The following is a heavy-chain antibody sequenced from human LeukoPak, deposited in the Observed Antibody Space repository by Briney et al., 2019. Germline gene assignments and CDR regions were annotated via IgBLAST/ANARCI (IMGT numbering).Heavy chain of an antibody. CDR3: ARAWTGDY. Sequence: ASVKVSCKASGNTFKNYGISWVRQAPGQGLEWMGWISGYNGNTEYAQKVQDRVTMTTDVFTSTAYMELRGLRSDDTAVYYCARAWTGDYWGQGTLVTVSS. V-gene: IGHV1-18*01. D-gene: IGHD3/OR15-3a*01. CDR2: ISGYNGNT. CDR1: GNTFKNYG. J-gene: IGHJ4*02.